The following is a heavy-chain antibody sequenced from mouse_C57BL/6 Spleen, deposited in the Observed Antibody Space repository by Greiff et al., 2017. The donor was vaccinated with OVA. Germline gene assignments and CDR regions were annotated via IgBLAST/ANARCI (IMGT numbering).Heavy chain of an antibody. D-gene: IGHD2-3*01. V-gene: IGHV1-62-2*01. CDR1: GYTFTQYT. J-gene: IGHJ4*01. CDR3: ARHEEDGYSYAMDY. CDR2: FYPGSGSI. Sequence: LVKPGASVKLSCKASGYTFTQYTIHWVKQRSGQGLEWIGWFYPGSGSIKYNEKYKDKATLTADKSSSTAYMELSRLTSEDSAVYVCARHEEDGYSYAMDYWGQGTSVTVSS.